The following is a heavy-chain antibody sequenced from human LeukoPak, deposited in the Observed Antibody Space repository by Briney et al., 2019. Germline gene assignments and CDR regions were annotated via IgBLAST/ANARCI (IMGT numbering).Heavy chain of an antibody. D-gene: IGHD6-6*01. Sequence: GGSLRLSCAASGSGFTFNNYWMHWVRQAPGKGLVWVSRINADGSTTSYADSVRGRFTISRDNAKNTLYLQMNSLRAEDTAVYYCARADSSIAARLSRSSIFNYYYYMDVWGKGTTVTVSS. CDR1: GSGFTFNNYW. CDR3: ARADSSIAARLSRSSIFNYYYYMDV. V-gene: IGHV3-74*01. J-gene: IGHJ6*03. CDR2: INADGSTT.